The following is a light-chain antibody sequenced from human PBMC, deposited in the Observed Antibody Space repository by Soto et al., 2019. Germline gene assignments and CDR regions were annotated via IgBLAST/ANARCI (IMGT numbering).Light chain of an antibody. Sequence: EIGLTQSPGTLSLSRGERATLSCRVSLPVSGSYLAWHQQRPGQAPRLLIYHASTMATGIPYRFSGSGSGTDFTLTISRLEPEDFAVYYCQQYGSSPITFGQGTRLEI. V-gene: IGKV3-20*01. CDR1: LPVSGSY. CDR2: HAS. J-gene: IGKJ5*01. CDR3: QQYGSSPIT.